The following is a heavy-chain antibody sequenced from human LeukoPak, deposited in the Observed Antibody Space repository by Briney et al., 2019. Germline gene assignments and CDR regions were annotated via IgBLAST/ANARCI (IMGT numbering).Heavy chain of an antibody. Sequence: ASVKVSCKASGYTFTGYYMHWVRQAPGQGLEWMGWINPNSGGTNYAQKFQGRVTMTRDTSISTAYMELSRLRSDDTAVYYCARSSGHQLLLTVAIVGIWGQGTMVTVSS. CDR2: INPNSGGT. D-gene: IGHD2-2*01. CDR1: GYTFTGYY. J-gene: IGHJ3*02. V-gene: IGHV1-2*02. CDR3: ARSSGHQLLLTVAIVGI.